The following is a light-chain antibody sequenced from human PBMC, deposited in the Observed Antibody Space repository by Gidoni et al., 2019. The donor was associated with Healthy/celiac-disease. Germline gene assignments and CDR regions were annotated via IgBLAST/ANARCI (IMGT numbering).Light chain of an antibody. CDR3: QQRSNWWT. J-gene: IGKJ1*01. V-gene: IGKV3-11*01. CDR1: QSVSSS. Sequence: EIVLTQSPATLSLSPGERATLSCRASQSVSSSLAWYQQQPGQAPRLLIYDASNRATGIPARFSGSGSGTDFTLTISSLEPEDFAVYYCQQRSNWWTFGQGTKVEIK. CDR2: DAS.